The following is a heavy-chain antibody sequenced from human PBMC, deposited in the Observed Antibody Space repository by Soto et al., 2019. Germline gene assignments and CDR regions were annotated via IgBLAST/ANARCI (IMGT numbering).Heavy chain of an antibody. Sequence: GGSLRLSCEAAGFTFSGFDMHWVRQPTGKGLEWVSSIGTAGDTYYAVSVKGRFTISRDNAKNSSSLQMNSLRAGDMAVYFCAKSQEIGTHFFDSWGQGTQVTVSS. V-gene: IGHV3-13*01. CDR3: AKSQEIGTHFFDS. CDR2: IGTAGDT. D-gene: IGHD6-13*01. CDR1: GFTFSGFD. J-gene: IGHJ4*02.